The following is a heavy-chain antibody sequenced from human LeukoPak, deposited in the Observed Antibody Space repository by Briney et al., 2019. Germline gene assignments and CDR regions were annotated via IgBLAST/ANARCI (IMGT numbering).Heavy chain of an antibody. CDR1: GFTFSSYA. D-gene: IGHD3-9*01. Sequence: GGSLRLSCAASGFTFSSYAMNWVRQAPGRGLEWVSSITGSGGSPYYADSVKGRFTTSRDNSKNTLYLQMNSLRAEDTAVYYCARSLNFDWFVFRYWGQGTLVTVSS. V-gene: IGHV3-23*01. CDR3: ARSLNFDWFVFRY. J-gene: IGHJ4*02. CDR2: ITGSGGSP.